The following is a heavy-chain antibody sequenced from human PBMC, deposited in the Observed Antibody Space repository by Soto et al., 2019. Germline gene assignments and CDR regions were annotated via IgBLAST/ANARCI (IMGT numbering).Heavy chain of an antibody. V-gene: IGHV1-18*01. CDR3: ERDSPPVDY. CDR2: ISAYNGNT. Sequence: ASVKGSCKASCYTITSYGSSWVRQAPGQGLEWMGWISAYNGNTNYAQKLQGRVTMTTDTSTSTAYMELRSLRSDDTAVYYCERDSPPVDYWGQGTLVSVSS. J-gene: IGHJ4*02. CDR1: CYTITSYG.